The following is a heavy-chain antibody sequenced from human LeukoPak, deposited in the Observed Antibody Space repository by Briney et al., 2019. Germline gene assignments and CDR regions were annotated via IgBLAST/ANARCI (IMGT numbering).Heavy chain of an antibody. CDR3: ARYASTAAPFDL. CDR1: GYSFTSYW. Sequence: GESLKISCKGSGYSFTSYWISWVRQMPGKGLEWMGRIDPSYSYTNYSPSFQGHVTISADKSISTAYLQWSSLKASDTAMYYCARYASTAAPFDLWGRGTLVTVSS. V-gene: IGHV5-10-1*01. D-gene: IGHD2-15*01. CDR2: IDPSYSYT. J-gene: IGHJ2*01.